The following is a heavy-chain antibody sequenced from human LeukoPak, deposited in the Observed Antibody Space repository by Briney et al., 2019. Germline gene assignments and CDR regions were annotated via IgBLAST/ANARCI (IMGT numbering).Heavy chain of an antibody. CDR2: ISHSGST. V-gene: IGHV4-34*01. CDR3: ARALVRATMVWYFDL. D-gene: IGHD5-12*01. J-gene: IGHJ2*01. Sequence: SETLSLTCTVSGGSFRGYYWSWIRQPPGKGLEWIGEISHSGSTNYSPSLKSRVTISVDMSKNQFSLNLSSVTAADTAVYYCARALVRATMVWYFDLCGRGTLVTVSS. CDR1: GGSFRGYY.